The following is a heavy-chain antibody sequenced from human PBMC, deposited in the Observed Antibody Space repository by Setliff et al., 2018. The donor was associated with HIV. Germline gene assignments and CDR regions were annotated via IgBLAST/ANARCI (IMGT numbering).Heavy chain of an antibody. Sequence: GPVKVSCKLSGYTLTELSRHWVRQAPGKGLEWMGGFDPEDGETIYAQKFQGRVTMTEDTSTDTAYMELSSLRSEDTAVYYCAFRSGFHVGLDAWGQGTLVTVSS. CDR2: FDPEDGET. CDR3: AFRSGFHVGLDA. V-gene: IGHV1-24*01. J-gene: IGHJ5*02. CDR1: GYTLTELS. D-gene: IGHD3-3*01.